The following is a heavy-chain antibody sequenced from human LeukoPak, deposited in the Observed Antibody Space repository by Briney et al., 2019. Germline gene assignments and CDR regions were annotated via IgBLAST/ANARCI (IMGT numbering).Heavy chain of an antibody. CDR2: VSGSGGST. D-gene: IGHD2-15*01. J-gene: IGHJ3*02. Sequence: GGSLRLSCAASGFTFSSYAMSWVRQAPGKGLEWVSAVSGSGGSTYYADSVKGRYTISRDNSKNTLYLQMNSLRAEDTAVYYCAKDLGYCSGGSCYYAFDIWGQGTMVTVSS. CDR3: AKDLGYCSGGSCYYAFDI. V-gene: IGHV3-23*01. CDR1: GFTFSSYA.